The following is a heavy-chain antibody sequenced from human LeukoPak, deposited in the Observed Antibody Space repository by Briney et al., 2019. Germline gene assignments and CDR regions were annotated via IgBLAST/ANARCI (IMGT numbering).Heavy chain of an antibody. J-gene: IGHJ4*02. CDR3: ARGRRATRKLGYFDY. D-gene: IGHD1-26*01. CDR1: GGSFSGYY. V-gene: IGHV4-34*01. Sequence: SETLSLTCAVYGGSFSGYYWSWIRQPPGKGLEWIGEINHSGSTNYNPSLKSRVTISVDTSKNQFSLKLSSVTAADTAVYYCARGRRATRKLGYFDYWGQGTLATVSS. CDR2: INHSGST.